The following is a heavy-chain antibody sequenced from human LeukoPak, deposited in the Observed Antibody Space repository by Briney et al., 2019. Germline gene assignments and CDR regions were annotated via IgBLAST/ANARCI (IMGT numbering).Heavy chain of an antibody. CDR1: GFTVSSNS. Sequence: GGSLRLSCTVSGFTVSSNSMSWVRQAPGKGLEWVSFIYIGTIHYSDSVKGRFTISRDNSNNTLYLQMNSLRAEDTAVYYCARRAGAYSHPYDYWGQGTLVTVSS. J-gene: IGHJ4*02. CDR2: IYIGTI. CDR3: ARRAGAYSHPYDY. D-gene: IGHD4/OR15-4a*01. V-gene: IGHV3-53*01.